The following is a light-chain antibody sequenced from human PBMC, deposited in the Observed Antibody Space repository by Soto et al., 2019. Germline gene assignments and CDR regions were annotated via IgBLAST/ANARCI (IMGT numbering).Light chain of an antibody. CDR2: DAS. CDR1: QSVSSNH. CDR3: QQYGNSPPRT. Sequence: EIVLTQSPGTLSLSPGERATLSCRASQSVSSNHLAWYQQKPGQAPRLLIYDASSRATGIPDRFSGSGSGTDFTLTISRLEPEDFALYYCQQYGNSPPRTFGQGTKVEI. V-gene: IGKV3-20*01. J-gene: IGKJ1*01.